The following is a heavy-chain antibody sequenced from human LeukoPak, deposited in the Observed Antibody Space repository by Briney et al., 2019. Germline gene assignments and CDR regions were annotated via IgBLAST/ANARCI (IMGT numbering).Heavy chain of an antibody. V-gene: IGHV3-74*01. Sequence: GGSLRLSCAASGFTFSSYWMHWVRHAPGKGLVWVSRINTDGSSTSYADSVKGRFTISRDNAKNTLYLQMNSLRAEDTAVYYCARDLQLPPVYMDVWGKGTTVTVSS. CDR2: INTDGSST. D-gene: IGHD6-6*01. CDR1: GFTFSSYW. J-gene: IGHJ6*03. CDR3: ARDLQLPPVYMDV.